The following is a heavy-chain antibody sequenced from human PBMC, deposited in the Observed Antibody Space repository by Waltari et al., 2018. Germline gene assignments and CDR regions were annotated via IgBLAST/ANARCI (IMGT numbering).Heavy chain of an antibody. D-gene: IGHD2-15*01. J-gene: IGHJ4*02. Sequence: QLQLQESGPGLVKPSETLSLTCTVSGGSISSSSYYWGWIRQPPGKGLEWIGSIYYSGSTYYNPSLKSRVTISVDTSKNQFSLKLSSVTAADTAVYYCARWVPVYCSGGSCYPYWGQGTLVTVSS. CDR2: IYYSGST. V-gene: IGHV4-39*07. CDR3: ARWVPVYCSGGSCYPY. CDR1: GGSISSSSYY.